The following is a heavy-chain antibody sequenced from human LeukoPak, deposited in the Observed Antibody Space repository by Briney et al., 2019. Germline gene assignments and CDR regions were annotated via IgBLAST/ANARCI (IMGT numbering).Heavy chain of an antibody. J-gene: IGHJ3*02. CDR3: ARKGLFEAFDI. CDR1: GGSISSYY. Sequence: KPSETLSLTCTVSGGSISSYYWSWIRQPPGKGLEWIGDIYTSGSTNYNPSLRSRVTISEDTSRNQFSPKLSSVTAAETAVYYCARKGLFEAFDIWGQGTMVTVSS. CDR2: IYTSGST. D-gene: IGHD3-10*02. V-gene: IGHV4-4*09.